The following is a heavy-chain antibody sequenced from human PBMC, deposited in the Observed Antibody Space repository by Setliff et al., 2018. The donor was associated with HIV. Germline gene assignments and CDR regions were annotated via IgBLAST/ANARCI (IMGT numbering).Heavy chain of an antibody. D-gene: IGHD1-7*01. CDR3: ARDAPGNTESAPGY. CDR2: SNAYNGNT. V-gene: IGHV1-18*01. Sequence: ASVKVSCKASGYTFSSDGISWVRQAPGQGLEWMGWSNAYNGNTNYIEKLQGRVTMTTDTSTSTAYMELRSLRSDDTAVYYCARDAPGNTESAPGYWGQETLVTVSS. J-gene: IGHJ4*02. CDR1: GYTFSSDG.